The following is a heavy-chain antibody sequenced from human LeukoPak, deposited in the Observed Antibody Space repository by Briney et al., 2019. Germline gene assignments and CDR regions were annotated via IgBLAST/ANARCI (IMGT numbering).Heavy chain of an antibody. CDR3: ARVNDILTGYYLGGAFDP. CDR2: INSDGSST. V-gene: IGHV3-74*01. Sequence: PGGSLRLSCAASGFIFSNFAMSWVRQAPGKGLVWVSRINSDGSSTRYADSVKGRFTISRDNAKNTLYLQMNSLRAEDTAVYYCARVNDILTGYYLGGAFDPWGQGTLVTVSS. J-gene: IGHJ5*02. CDR1: GFIFSNFA. D-gene: IGHD3-9*01.